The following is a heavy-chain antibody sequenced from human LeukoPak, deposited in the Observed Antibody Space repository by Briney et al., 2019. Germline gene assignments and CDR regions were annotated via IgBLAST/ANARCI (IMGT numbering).Heavy chain of an antibody. V-gene: IGHV3-48*03. Sequence: GGSLRLSCAASGFTFSSYEMNWVRQAPGKGLEWVSYISSSGSTIYYADSVKGRFTISRDNAKNSLYLQMNSLRAEDTAVYYCARDLGQYYDTSDNWFDPWGRGTRVTVSS. CDR1: GFTFSSYE. J-gene: IGHJ5*02. CDR3: ARDLGQYYDTSDNWFDP. CDR2: ISSSGSTI. D-gene: IGHD3-22*01.